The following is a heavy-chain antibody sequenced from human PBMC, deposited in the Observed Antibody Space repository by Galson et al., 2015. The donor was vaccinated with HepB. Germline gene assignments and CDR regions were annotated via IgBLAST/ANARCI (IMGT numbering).Heavy chain of an antibody. D-gene: IGHD3/OR15-3a*01. CDR2: IYYSGST. CDR3: ARFGLQRPGAFDI. Sequence: ETLSLTCTVSGGSISSSSYYWGWIRQPPGKGLEWIGSIYYSGSTYYNPSLKSRVTISVDTSKNQFSLKLSSVTAADTAVYYCARFGLQRPGAFDIWGQGTMVTVSS. V-gene: IGHV4-39*01. J-gene: IGHJ3*02. CDR1: GGSISSSSYY.